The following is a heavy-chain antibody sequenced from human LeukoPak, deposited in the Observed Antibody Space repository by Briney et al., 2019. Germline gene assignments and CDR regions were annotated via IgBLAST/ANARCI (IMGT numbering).Heavy chain of an antibody. CDR1: GYTFTSYD. CDR2: MNPNSGNT. D-gene: IGHD1-14*01. CDR3: ARGNPGGYYYYMDV. Sequence: ASVKVSCKAPGYTFTSYDINWVRQATGQGLEWMGWMNPNSGNTGYAQKFQGRVTMTRNTSISTAYMELSSLRSEDTAVYYCARGNPGGYYYYMDVWGKGTTVTVSS. V-gene: IGHV1-8*01. J-gene: IGHJ6*03.